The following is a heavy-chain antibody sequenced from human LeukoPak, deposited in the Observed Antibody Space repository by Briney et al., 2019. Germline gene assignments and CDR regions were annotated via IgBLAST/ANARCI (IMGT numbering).Heavy chain of an antibody. CDR1: GLSFSSHA. Sequence: GGSLRLSCAASGLSFSSHAMNWVRQAPGKGLEWVAVITSSGGSTSYADSVKGRFTIPRDNSKNTVYLQMNSLRAEDTAVYYCAKGWTGLDYWGQGILVTVSS. CDR2: ITSSGGST. V-gene: IGHV3-23*01. CDR3: AKGWTGLDY. J-gene: IGHJ4*02. D-gene: IGHD3/OR15-3a*01.